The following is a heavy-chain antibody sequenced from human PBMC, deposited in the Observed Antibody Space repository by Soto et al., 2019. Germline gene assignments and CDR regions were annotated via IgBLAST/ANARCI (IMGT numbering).Heavy chain of an antibody. CDR1: GGSISSSNW. CDR2: IYHSGST. V-gene: IGHV4-4*02. D-gene: IGHD3-3*01. CDR3: ARVGGYDFWSGYWISNGGWFDP. Sequence: KPSETLSLTCAVSGGSISSSNWWSWVRQPPGKGLEWIGEIYHSGSTNYNPSLKSRVTISVDKSKNQFSLKLSSVTAADTAVYYCARVGGYDFWSGYWISNGGWFDPWGQGTLVTVSS. J-gene: IGHJ5*02.